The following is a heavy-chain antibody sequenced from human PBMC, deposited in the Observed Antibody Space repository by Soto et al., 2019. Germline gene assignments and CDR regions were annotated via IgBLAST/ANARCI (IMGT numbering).Heavy chain of an antibody. V-gene: IGHV1-18*04. D-gene: IGHD5-18*01. J-gene: IGHJ6*01. CDR2: ISAYNGNK. CDR1: GYTFTTYG. CDR3: ARDVYSYGYCAMVV. Sequence: QTHLVQSGAEVKKPGASVKVSCKTYGYTFTTYGISWLRHAPVQGIEWMGWISAYNGNKNYAHKLQGRVTMTTDTSTNTAYMELWSLRSDDTAVYYWARDVYSYGYCAMVVWGQGTTVTVSS.